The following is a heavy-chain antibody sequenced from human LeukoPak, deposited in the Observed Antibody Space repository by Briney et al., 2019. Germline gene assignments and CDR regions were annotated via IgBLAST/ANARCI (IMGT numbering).Heavy chain of an antibody. Sequence: SVKVSCKASGGTFSSYAISWVRQAPGQGLEWMGRIIPILGIANYAQKFQGRVTITAGKSTSTAYMELSSLRSEDTAVYYCATNTGGHVYFDYWGQGTLVTVSS. CDR3: ATNTGGHVYFDY. CDR1: GGTFSSYA. V-gene: IGHV1-69*04. J-gene: IGHJ4*02. D-gene: IGHD7-27*01. CDR2: IIPILGIA.